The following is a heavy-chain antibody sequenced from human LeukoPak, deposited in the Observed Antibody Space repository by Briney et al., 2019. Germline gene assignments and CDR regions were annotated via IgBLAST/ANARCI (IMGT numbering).Heavy chain of an antibody. J-gene: IGHJ4*02. V-gene: IGHV3-53*01. Sequence: GGSLRLSCAASGFTVSSNYMSWVRQAPGKGLEWVSVIYSGGSTYYADSVKGRFTISRDNSKNTLYLQMNSLRAEDTAVYYCARVPYYYDSGGSFDYWGQGTLVTVSS. D-gene: IGHD3-22*01. CDR2: IYSGGST. CDR1: GFTVSSNY. CDR3: ARVPYYYDSGGSFDY.